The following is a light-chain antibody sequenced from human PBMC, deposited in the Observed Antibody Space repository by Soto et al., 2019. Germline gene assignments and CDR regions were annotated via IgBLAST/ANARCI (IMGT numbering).Light chain of an antibody. V-gene: IGKV3-15*01. CDR2: GAS. Sequence: EIVLTQSPDTLSFSPGERATLSCRASQSVSSNLAWYQHKPGQAPRLLISGASTGATGIPPRFSGSGSGTDFTLTVNSLQSEDIAVYYCQQYHNWPVTFGGGTKVDIK. J-gene: IGKJ4*01. CDR3: QQYHNWPVT. CDR1: QSVSSN.